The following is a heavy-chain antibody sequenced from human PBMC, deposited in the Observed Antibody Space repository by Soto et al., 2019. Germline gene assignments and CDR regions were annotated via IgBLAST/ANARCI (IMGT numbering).Heavy chain of an antibody. D-gene: IGHD3-9*01. CDR3: ARPRVRGYDILTGYQNWFDP. CDR2: IYYSGST. CDR1: VGSIRSDY. V-gene: IGHV4-39*01. J-gene: IGHJ5*02. Sequence: SETLSLTCTVSVGSIRSDYWGWIRQPPGKGLEWIGSIYYSGSTYYNPSLKSRVTISVDTSKNQFSLKLSSVTAADTAVYYCARPRVRGYDILTGYQNWFDPWGQGTLVTVSS.